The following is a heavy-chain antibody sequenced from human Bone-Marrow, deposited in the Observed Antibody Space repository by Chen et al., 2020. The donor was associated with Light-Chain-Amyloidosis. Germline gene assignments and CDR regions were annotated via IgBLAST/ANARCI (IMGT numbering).Heavy chain of an antibody. D-gene: IGHD3-9*01. CDR1: GFAFSRYA. Sequence: EVQLVESGGGLLQRGGSLRRSCAASGFAFSRYAMSWVRQAPGKGLEWVSTISGRGGRRYSVDSVKCRLTISRDNSKNALFLPMNSLRAEDTAVYYCSKDISYDDILPGYPADAFDIWGQGTMVTVSS. V-gene: IGHV3-23*04. CDR3: SKDISYDDILPGYPADAFDI. CDR2: ISGRGGRR. J-gene: IGHJ3*02.